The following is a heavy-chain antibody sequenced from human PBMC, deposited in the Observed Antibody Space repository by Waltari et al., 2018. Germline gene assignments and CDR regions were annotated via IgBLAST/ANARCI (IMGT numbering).Heavy chain of an antibody. D-gene: IGHD6-19*01. CDR3: ARDAPLYTTGWGYDY. CDR1: GLSISESW. Sequence: EVQLVESGGGLVQPGGSLSLSCEASGLSISESWMGWVRQAPGKGPEGVADIKEDGSKIYYVGAVRGRFTSSRDNAKNSLYLQMNSLRVEDTAVYYCARDAPLYTTGWGYDYWGQGILVTVSS. CDR2: IKEDGSKI. J-gene: IGHJ4*02. V-gene: IGHV3-7*01.